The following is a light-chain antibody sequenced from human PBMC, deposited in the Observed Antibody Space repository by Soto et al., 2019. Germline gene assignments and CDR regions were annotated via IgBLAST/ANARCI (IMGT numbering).Light chain of an antibody. CDR2: AAS. Sequence: DIQMTQSPSSVSASVGDRVTITCRASQGISTWLAWYHQTPGKAPKLLIYAASSLQSGVPSRFSGSGSGTEFALTIGSLQAEEFATYYYQQSQSLPFTFGPGTKVDMK. CDR1: QGISTW. V-gene: IGKV1-12*02. CDR3: QQSQSLPFT. J-gene: IGKJ3*01.